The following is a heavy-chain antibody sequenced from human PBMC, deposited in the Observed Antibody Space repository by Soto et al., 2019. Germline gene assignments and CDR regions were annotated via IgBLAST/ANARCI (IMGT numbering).Heavy chain of an antibody. CDR1: CASISGSD. J-gene: IGHJ4*02. CDR3: ARYSISRYGWNS. Sequence: EPRTFTSTDVCASISGSDCIMIGQPPGKGLEWIGYIYYSGSTNYNPSLKRRVTISVDTSKNQFYLKLSSVTAANTAVHYCARYSISRYGWNSWGQET. D-gene: IGHD6-13*01. CDR2: IYYSGST. V-gene: IGHV4-59*01.